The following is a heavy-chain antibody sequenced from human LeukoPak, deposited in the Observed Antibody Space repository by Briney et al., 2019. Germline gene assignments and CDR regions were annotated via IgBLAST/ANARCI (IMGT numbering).Heavy chain of an antibody. V-gene: IGHV1-18*04. CDR1: GYTFTSYG. Sequence: ASVKVSCKASGYTFTSYGISWVRQAPGQGLERMGWISAYNGNTNYAQKLQGRVTMTTDTSTSTAYMELRSLRSDDTAVYYCARYTAANDAFDIWGQGTMVTVSS. CDR2: ISAYNGNT. CDR3: ARYTAANDAFDI. J-gene: IGHJ3*02. D-gene: IGHD2-2*01.